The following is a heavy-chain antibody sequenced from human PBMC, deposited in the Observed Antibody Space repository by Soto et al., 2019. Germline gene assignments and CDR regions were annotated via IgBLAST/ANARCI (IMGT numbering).Heavy chain of an antibody. J-gene: IGHJ4*02. Sequence: EVQLLESGGGLVQPGGSLRLSCAASGFTFSNYAMSWVRQTPGKGLEWVSTISGGGGNKYYPDSVKGRFTISRDNAKDTVYLQMNSLRAEDTAIYYCATERLGRGADYWGQGALVTVTS. CDR1: GFTFSNYA. CDR2: ISGGGGNK. V-gene: IGHV3-23*01. CDR3: ATERLGRGADY.